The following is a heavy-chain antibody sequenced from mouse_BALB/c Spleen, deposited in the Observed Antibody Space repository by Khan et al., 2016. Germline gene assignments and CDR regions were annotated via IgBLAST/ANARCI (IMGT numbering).Heavy chain of an antibody. V-gene: IGHV3-2*02. CDR1: GYSITSDYA. CDR3: AYGSRAWFAY. CDR2: ISYSGST. D-gene: IGHD1-1*01. J-gene: IGHJ3*01. Sequence: EVQLVESGPGLVKPSQSLSLTCTVTGYSITSDYAWNWIRQFPGNKLEWMGYISYSGSTSYNPSLKSRISITRDTSKNQFFLQLNSVTTEDTATXYCAYGSRAWFAYWGQGTLVTVSA.